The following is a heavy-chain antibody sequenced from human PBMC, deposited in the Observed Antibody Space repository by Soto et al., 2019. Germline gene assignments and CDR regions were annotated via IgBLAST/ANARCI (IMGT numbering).Heavy chain of an antibody. CDR2: ISSDGSSK. Sequence: QVQLVESGGGVVQPGTSLRLSCAASGFTFSNYGMHWVRQAPGKGLDCVASISSDGSSKYYADSVKDRFTISRDNSKNKLNLEMNSLRVEDTAVYYCAKVVEQQLVRCGLDCWGQGTLVTVSS. CDR3: AKVVEQQLVRCGLDC. V-gene: IGHV3-30*18. J-gene: IGHJ4*02. CDR1: GFTFSNYG. D-gene: IGHD6-13*01.